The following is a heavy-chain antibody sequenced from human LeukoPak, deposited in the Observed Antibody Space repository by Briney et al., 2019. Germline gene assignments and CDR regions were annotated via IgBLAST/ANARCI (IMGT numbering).Heavy chain of an antibody. Sequence: PGGSLRLSCAASGFTFSSYAMSWVRQAPGKGLEWVSAISGSGGSTYYADSVKGRFTISRDNSKNTLYLQMNSLRAEDTAVYYCANSGAGWFGEFYYFDYWGQGTLVTVSS. CDR1: GFTFSSYA. V-gene: IGHV3-23*01. CDR2: ISGSGGST. J-gene: IGHJ4*02. D-gene: IGHD3-10*01. CDR3: ANSGAGWFGEFYYFDY.